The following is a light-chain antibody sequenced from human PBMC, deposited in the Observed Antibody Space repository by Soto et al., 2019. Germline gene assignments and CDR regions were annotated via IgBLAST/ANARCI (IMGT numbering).Light chain of an antibody. CDR3: SAFTGTTYV. J-gene: IGLJ1*01. Sequence: QSVLTQPASVSGSPGQSITISCTGTSSDVGGNKYVSWYQHYPGKAPKLMICDVSNRPSGVSNRFSGSKSGNTASLTISGLQAEDEADYYCSAFTGTTYVFGTGNKVTV. V-gene: IGLV2-14*03. CDR2: DVS. CDR1: SSDVGGNKY.